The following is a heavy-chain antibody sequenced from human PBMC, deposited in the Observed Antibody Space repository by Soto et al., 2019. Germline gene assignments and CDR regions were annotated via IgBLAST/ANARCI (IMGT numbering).Heavy chain of an antibody. J-gene: IGHJ4*02. Sequence: SETLSLTCTVSGGSISSGGYYWSWIRQHPGKDLEWIGYISYSGSTYYNPSLKSRVTISVDTSKNQFSLKLTSVTAADTAVYYCARVRGGGPFDDWGQGTMVTVSS. CDR1: GGSISSGGYY. D-gene: IGHD1-26*01. V-gene: IGHV4-31*03. CDR3: ARVRGGGPFDD. CDR2: ISYSGST.